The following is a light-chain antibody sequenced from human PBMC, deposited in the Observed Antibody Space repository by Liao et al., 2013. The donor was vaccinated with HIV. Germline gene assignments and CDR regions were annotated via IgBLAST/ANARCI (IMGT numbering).Light chain of an antibody. CDR3: QVWDSGSNRGV. Sequence: SHDLTQPPSVSVSPGQTAIITCSGNKLGDKYVNWYHQKPGQSPVVVVYQDNKLPSGIPGRFSGASSGNTATLTISGTQAVDEADYFCQVWDSGSNRGVFGGGTKLTVL. CDR1: KLGDKY. J-gene: IGLJ3*02. CDR2: QDN. V-gene: IGLV3-1*01.